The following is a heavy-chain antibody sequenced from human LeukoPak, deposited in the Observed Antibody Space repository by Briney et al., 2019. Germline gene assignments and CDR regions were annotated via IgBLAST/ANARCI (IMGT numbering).Heavy chain of an antibody. CDR3: ARDRSTTAVDY. CDR2: INSDGSST. J-gene: IGHJ4*02. D-gene: IGHD1-26*01. Sequence: GGSLRLSCAASGFTFSNYWMHWVRQAPGKGLVWVSRINSDGSSTNYADSVKGRFTISRDNSKNTLYLQINGLRAEDTAVYYCARDRSTTAVDYWGQGTLVTVSS. CDR1: GFTFSNYW. V-gene: IGHV3-74*01.